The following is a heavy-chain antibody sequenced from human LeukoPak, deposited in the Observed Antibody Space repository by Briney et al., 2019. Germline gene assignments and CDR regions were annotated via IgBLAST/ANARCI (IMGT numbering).Heavy chain of an antibody. J-gene: IGHJ6*03. CDR3: AKGPVAGTPYYMDV. CDR1: GFTFSTYS. V-gene: IGHV3-23*01. D-gene: IGHD6-19*01. CDR2: ISGSGGST. Sequence: GGSLRLSCAASGFTFSTYSMNWVRQAPGKGLEWVSAISGSGGSTYYADSVKGRFTISRDNSKNTLYLQMNSLRAEDTAVYYCAKGPVAGTPYYMDVWGKGTTVTVSS.